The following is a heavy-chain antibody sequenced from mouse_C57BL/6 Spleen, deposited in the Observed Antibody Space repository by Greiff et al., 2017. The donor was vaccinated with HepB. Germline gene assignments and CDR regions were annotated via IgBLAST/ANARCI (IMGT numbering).Heavy chain of an antibody. CDR2: IYPGSGNT. Sequence: VKLMESGAELVRPGASVKLSCKASGYTFTDYYINWVKQRPGQGLEWIARIYPGSGNTYYNEKFKGKATLTAEKSSSTAYMQLSSLTSEDSAVYFCARGEEGYWGQGTTLTVSS. V-gene: IGHV1-76*01. CDR1: GYTFTDYY. J-gene: IGHJ2*01. CDR3: ARGEEGY.